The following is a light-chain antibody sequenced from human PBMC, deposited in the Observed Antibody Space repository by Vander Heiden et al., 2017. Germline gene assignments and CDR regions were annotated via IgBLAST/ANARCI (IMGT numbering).Light chain of an antibody. J-gene: IGKJ4*01. CDR2: DAS. CDR3: QQGNNWPLT. Sequence: EIVLTQSLVTLSLSPGERATLSCRASQSVGRYLAWYQRRHGQPPRLLIYDASKRATGIPARFSGSGSGTDFTLTISSLEPEDFAVYYCQQGNNWPLTFGGGTKVEIK. V-gene: IGKV3-11*01. CDR1: QSVGRY.